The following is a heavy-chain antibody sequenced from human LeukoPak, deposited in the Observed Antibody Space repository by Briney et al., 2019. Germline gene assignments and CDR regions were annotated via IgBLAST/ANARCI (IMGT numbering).Heavy chain of an antibody. CDR3: ARHSGDREWELLFPSYYFDY. CDR2: IYYSGST. CDR1: GGSISSSSYY. J-gene: IGHJ4*02. V-gene: IGHV4-39*01. D-gene: IGHD1-26*01. Sequence: PSETLSLTCTVSGGSISSSSYYWGWIRQPPGKGLEWIGSIYYSGSTYYNPSLKSRVTISVDTSKNQFSLKLSSVTAADTAVYYCARHSGDREWELLFPSYYFDYWGQGTLVTVSS.